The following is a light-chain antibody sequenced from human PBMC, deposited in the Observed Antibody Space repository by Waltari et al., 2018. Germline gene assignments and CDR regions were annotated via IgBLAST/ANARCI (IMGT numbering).Light chain of an antibody. CDR1: NSDVGTYNL. V-gene: IGLV2-23*01. Sequence: QSALPQPAPVSGSLGQSITISCTGANSDVGTYNLVSWYQQHPGKAPKLMIYEGSKRPSGVSNRFSGSQSGNTASLTISGLQAEDDGDYYCCSYAGSSTYVLFGGGTKLTVL. CDR3: CSYAGSSTYVL. J-gene: IGLJ2*01. CDR2: EGS.